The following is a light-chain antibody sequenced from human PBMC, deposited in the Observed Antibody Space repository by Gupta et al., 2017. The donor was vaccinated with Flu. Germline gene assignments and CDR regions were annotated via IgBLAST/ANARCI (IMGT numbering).Light chain of an antibody. CDR2: NYN. Sequence: QSVLTQPPSVSGAPGQRVTIPCTGSSSNIGAHYDVQWYQQLPGTAPKILIYNYNNRPSGVPERFSGSKSGTSASLAITGLQAEDEADYYCQSYDSSLNGVIFGGGTKLTVL. V-gene: IGLV1-40*01. CDR3: QSYDSSLNGVI. CDR1: SSNIGAHYD. J-gene: IGLJ2*01.